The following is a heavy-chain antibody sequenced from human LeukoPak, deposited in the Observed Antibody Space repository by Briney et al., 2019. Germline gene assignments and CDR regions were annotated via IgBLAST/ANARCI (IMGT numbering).Heavy chain of an antibody. V-gene: IGHV3-48*03. Sequence: PGGSLRLSCAASGFTFSSYEMSWVRQAPGKGLEWVSYISSSGSTIYYADSVKGRFTISRDNAKNSLYLQMNSLRAEDTAVYYCARTNAPSGEVDYWGQGTLVTVSS. J-gene: IGHJ4*02. CDR3: ARTNAPSGEVDY. CDR2: ISSSGSTI. D-gene: IGHD2-8*01. CDR1: GFTFSSYE.